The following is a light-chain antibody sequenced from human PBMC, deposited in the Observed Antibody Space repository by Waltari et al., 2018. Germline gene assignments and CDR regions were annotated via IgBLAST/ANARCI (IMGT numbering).Light chain of an antibody. J-gene: IGKJ4*01. CDR3: QQSYVTPST. Sequence: DIQLTQSPSSLSASVGDRVTITCRASQSVRSFLNWYQQKPGKAPKRLIYTTSTVQSGVPSRFTGSGSGTDFTLTINSLQPEDFATYYCQQSYVTPSTFGGGTKVDIK. V-gene: IGKV1-39*01. CDR1: QSVRSF. CDR2: TTS.